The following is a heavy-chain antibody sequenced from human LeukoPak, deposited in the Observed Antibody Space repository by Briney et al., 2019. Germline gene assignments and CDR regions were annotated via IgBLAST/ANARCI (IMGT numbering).Heavy chain of an antibody. CDR2: INPNSGGT. CDR3: ARGYYDSSGYAPLDY. Sequence: ASVKVSCKASGYTFTGYYMHWVRPAPGQGLEWMGWINPNSGGTNYAQKFQGRVTMTRDTSISTAYMELSRLRSDDTAVYYCARGYYDSSGYAPLDYWGQGTLVTVSS. J-gene: IGHJ4*02. D-gene: IGHD3-22*01. V-gene: IGHV1-2*02. CDR1: GYTFTGYY.